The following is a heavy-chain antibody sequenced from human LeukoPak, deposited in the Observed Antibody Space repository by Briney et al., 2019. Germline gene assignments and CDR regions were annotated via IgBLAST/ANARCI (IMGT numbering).Heavy chain of an antibody. V-gene: IGHV4-39*07. J-gene: IGHJ4*02. CDR2: IYYSGST. D-gene: IGHD3-10*01. CDR1: GGSISISSYY. CDR3: ARGYYYGSGSYYPFDY. Sequence: SETLSLTCTVSGGSISISSYYWGWIRQPPGKGLEWIGSIYYSGSTYYNPSLKSRVTISVDTSKNQFSLKLSSVTAADTAVYYCARGYYYGSGSYYPFDYWGQGTLVTVSS.